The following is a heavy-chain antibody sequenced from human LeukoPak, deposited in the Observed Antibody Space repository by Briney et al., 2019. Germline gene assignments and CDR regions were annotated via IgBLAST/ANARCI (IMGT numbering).Heavy chain of an antibody. V-gene: IGHV3-30*04. D-gene: IGHD3-3*01. CDR2: ISYDGSNK. Sequence: GRSLRLSCAASGFTFSSYAMHWVRQAPGKGLEWVAVISYDGSNKYYADSVKGRFTISRDNSKNTLYLQMNSLRAEDTAVYYCAKGLRQYYDFWGGSDYWGQGTLVTVSS. CDR3: AKGLRQYYDFWGGSDY. J-gene: IGHJ4*02. CDR1: GFTFSSYA.